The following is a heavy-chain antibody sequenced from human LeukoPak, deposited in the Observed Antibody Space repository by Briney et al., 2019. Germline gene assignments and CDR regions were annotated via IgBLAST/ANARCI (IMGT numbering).Heavy chain of an antibody. CDR2: INWNGGST. CDR3: ASEAIAAAGLEGNY. J-gene: IGHJ4*02. CDR1: GFTFDDYG. Sequence: PGGSLRLSCAASGFTFDDYGMSWVRQAPGKGLEWVSGINWNGGSTGYADSVKGRFTISRDNAKNSLYLQMNSLRAEDTALYYCASEAIAAAGLEGNYWGQGTLVTVSS. D-gene: IGHD6-13*01. V-gene: IGHV3-20*04.